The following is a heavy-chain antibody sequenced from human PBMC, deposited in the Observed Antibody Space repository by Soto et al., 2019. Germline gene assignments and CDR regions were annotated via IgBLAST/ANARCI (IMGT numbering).Heavy chain of an antibody. D-gene: IGHD3-16*02. CDR1: GFTFSSYS. CDR2: ISSSSSTI. CDR3: ARDMDDYIWGSYRSLPFDY. Sequence: GGSLRLSCAASGFTFSSYSMNWVRQAPGKGLEWVSYISSSSSTIYYADSVKGRFTISRDNAKNSLYLQMNSLRAEDTAVYYCARDMDDYIWGSYRSLPFDYWGQGTLVTVSS. J-gene: IGHJ4*02. V-gene: IGHV3-48*01.